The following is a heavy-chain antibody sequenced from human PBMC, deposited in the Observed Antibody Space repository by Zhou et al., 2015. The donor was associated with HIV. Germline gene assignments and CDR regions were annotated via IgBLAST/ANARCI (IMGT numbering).Heavy chain of an antibody. D-gene: IGHD3-22*01. CDR3: ARDYYDSSGYARYYFDY. CDR1: GGTFSSYT. CDR2: IIPILGIA. Sequence: QVQLVQSGAEVKKPGSSVKVSCKASGGTFSSYTISWVRQAPGQGLEWMGRIIPILGIANYAQKFQGRVTITADKSTSTAYMELSSLRSEDTAVYYCARDYYDSSGYARYYFDYWGQGTLVTVSS. J-gene: IGHJ4*02. V-gene: IGHV1-69*08.